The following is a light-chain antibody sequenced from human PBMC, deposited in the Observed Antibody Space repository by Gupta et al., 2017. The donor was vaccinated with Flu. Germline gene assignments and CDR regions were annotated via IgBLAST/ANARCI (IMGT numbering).Light chain of an antibody. J-gene: IGKJ1*01. V-gene: IGKV1-17*01. CDR1: QDIKND. CDR3: LQYNTYPRT. CDR2: TAS. Sequence: DIQVTQSPPSMSASVGDRVTITCRTNQDIKNDLGWYQQRPGKAPKLLIHTASTLQSGVPPRFSGSGSGTQFTLTIGSLQPEDFATYYCLQYNTYPRTFGQGTKVEIK.